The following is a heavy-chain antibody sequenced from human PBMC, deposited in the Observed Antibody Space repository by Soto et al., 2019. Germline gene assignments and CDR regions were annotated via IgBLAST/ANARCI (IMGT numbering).Heavy chain of an antibody. V-gene: IGHV1-46*03. J-gene: IGHJ6*03. CDR3: ARDSRRIVVGPAATLYYYYYYMDV. CDR1: GYTFTSYY. CDR2: INTSGGST. D-gene: IGHD2-2*01. Sequence: QVQLVQSGAEVKKPGASVKVSCKASGYTFTSYYMHWVRQAPGQGLEWMGIINTSGGSTRYAQKCQGIVTRTRDTSQSPVDMELSRLRSEDAAVYYCARDSRRIVVGPAATLYYYYYYMDVWGKGTTVTVSS.